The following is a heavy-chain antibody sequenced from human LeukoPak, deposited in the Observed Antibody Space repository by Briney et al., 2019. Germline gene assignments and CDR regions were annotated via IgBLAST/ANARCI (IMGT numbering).Heavy chain of an antibody. CDR1: GLRHSEYD. J-gene: IGHJ5*02. CDR3: ARADCSSSTCYLRRSWFDP. V-gene: IGHV3-21*01. Sequence: WGSLTLSCAASGLRHSEYDMNCVRQAPGKGLEWVSSISTGSRYIYYAYSVKGRLTISRDDAKNSLYLQMDYLRAEDTAVYYCARADCSSSTCYLRRSWFDPWGQGTLVTVSS. D-gene: IGHD2-2*01. CDR2: ISTGSRYI.